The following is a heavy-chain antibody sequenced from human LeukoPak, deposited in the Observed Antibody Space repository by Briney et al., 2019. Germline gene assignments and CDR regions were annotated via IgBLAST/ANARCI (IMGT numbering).Heavy chain of an antibody. J-gene: IGHJ4*02. D-gene: IGHD5-18*01. V-gene: IGHV1-2*02. CDR3: ARNRGYSYGLPPAY. Sequence: EASVKVSCKASGYTFTGYYMHWVRQAPGQGLEWMGWINPNSGGTNYAQKFQGRVTMTRDTSISTAYMELSRLRSDDTAVYYCARNRGYSYGLPPAYWGQGTLVTVSS. CDR1: GYTFTGYY. CDR2: INPNSGGT.